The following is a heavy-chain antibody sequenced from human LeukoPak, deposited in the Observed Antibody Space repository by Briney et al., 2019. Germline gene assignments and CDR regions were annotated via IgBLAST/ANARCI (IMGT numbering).Heavy chain of an antibody. D-gene: IGHD3-22*01. V-gene: IGHV3-53*01. Sequence: PGGSLRLSCAASGFTVSSNYMSWVRQAPGKGLGWVSVIYSGGSTFYADSVKGRFTISRDNSKNTLYLQMNSLRAEDTAVYYCASPGGGYYDSSGYHSPYFQHWGQGTLVTVSS. J-gene: IGHJ1*01. CDR3: ASPGGGYYDSSGYHSPYFQH. CDR1: GFTVSSNY. CDR2: IYSGGST.